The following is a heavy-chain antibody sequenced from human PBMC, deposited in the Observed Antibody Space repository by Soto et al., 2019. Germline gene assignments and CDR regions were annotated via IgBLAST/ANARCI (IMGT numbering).Heavy chain of an antibody. D-gene: IGHD3-22*01. CDR1: GDSVSTNSAT. CDR3: TSRIGDSRLAS. V-gene: IGHV6-1*01. J-gene: IGHJ1*01. Sequence: PSQTLSLTCAISGDSVSTNSATWDWIRQSPSRGLEWLGRTYYRSKWYSDYAVSLQGRITINPDTSNNQLSLQLNSVTPDDSAVYYCTSRIGDSRLASRAQGTPVTVSS. CDR2: TYYRSKWYS.